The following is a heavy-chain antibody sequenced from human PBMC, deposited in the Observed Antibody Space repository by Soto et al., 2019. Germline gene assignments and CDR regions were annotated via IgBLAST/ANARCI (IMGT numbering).Heavy chain of an antibody. CDR1: GYSFTSYW. V-gene: IGHV5-51*01. Sequence: GESLKISCKGSGYSFTSYWIAWVRQMPGKGLECMGIIYPGDSDTRYSPSFEGQVTISADKSINTAYLQWSSLKASDSAVYYCARPFDTSGWYDHWGQGTLVTVSS. CDR3: ARPFDTSGWYDH. J-gene: IGHJ5*02. D-gene: IGHD6-19*01. CDR2: IYPGDSDT.